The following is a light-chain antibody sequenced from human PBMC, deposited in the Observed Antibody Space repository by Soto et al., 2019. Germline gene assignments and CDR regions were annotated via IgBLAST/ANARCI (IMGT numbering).Light chain of an antibody. V-gene: IGLV1-47*01. CDR1: SSNIGSKY. CDR3: AAWDGSLRGWV. J-gene: IGLJ3*02. Sequence: QSVLTQPPSASGTPGQRVTISCSGSSSNIGSKYVYWYQQLPGTAPKLLIYLNDQRPSGVPDRFSGSKSGTSASLAISGLRSEDEADYYCAAWDGSLRGWVFGGGTKLTVL. CDR2: LND.